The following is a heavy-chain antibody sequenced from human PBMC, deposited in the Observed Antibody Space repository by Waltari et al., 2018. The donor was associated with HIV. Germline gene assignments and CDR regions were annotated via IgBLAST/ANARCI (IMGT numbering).Heavy chain of an antibody. V-gene: IGHV3-21*02. CDR1: GFPLSFSSYT. CDR3: AREDYSGYVGHAFDI. Sequence: QLVESGGGLVKPGGSLRLSGGASGFPLSFSSYTMNWVPQAPGKGLEWVASISRSSSFIYSADSVKGRFTISRDNVKNSLYLQMNSLRTEDTAVYYCAREDYSGYVGHAFDIWGQGTMVTVSS. CDR2: ISRSSSFI. D-gene: IGHD5-12*01. J-gene: IGHJ3*02.